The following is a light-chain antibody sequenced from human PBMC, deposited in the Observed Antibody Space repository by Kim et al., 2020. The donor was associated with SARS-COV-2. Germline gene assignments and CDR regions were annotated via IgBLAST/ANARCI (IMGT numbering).Light chain of an antibody. CDR2: GAS. V-gene: IGKV3-20*01. CDR3: HQYGSSPYT. J-gene: IGKJ2*01. CDR1: QSVSSRY. Sequence: WSPGERANRSCRARQSVSSRYLAWYHKKPGQAPRILIYGASSRDTGIPDRFSGSGSGTDFTLTISRREPEDFAVYYCHQYGSSPYTFGQGTKLEI.